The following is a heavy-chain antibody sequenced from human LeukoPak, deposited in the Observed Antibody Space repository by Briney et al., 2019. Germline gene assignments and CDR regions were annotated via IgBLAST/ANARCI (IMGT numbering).Heavy chain of an antibody. CDR1: GFIFSNYA. J-gene: IGHJ4*02. CDR3: VRGPRPDITVAHTVEN. Sequence: GGSLRLSCAASGFIFSNYAMSWVRQVPGRGLEWVSTISSRGDSTYVADSVKGRFTISRDNSKNSLYLQMNTVRAEDTAVYYCVRGPRPDITVAHTVENWGQGTLVTVSS. CDR2: ISSRGDST. D-gene: IGHD6-19*01. V-gene: IGHV3-23*01.